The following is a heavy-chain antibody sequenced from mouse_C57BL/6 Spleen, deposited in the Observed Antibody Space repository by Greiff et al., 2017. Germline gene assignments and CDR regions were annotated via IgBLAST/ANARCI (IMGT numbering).Heavy chain of an antibody. CDR2: IDPSDSYT. CDR3: ASYDYPYAMDY. Sequence: VQLQQPGAELVKPGASVKLSCKASGYTFTSYWMQWVKQRPGQGLEWIGEIDPSDSYTNYNQKFKGKATLTVDTSSSTAYMQLSSLTSEDSAVYYCASYDYPYAMDYWGQGTSVTVSS. J-gene: IGHJ4*01. V-gene: IGHV1-50*01. CDR1: GYTFTSYW. D-gene: IGHD2-4*01.